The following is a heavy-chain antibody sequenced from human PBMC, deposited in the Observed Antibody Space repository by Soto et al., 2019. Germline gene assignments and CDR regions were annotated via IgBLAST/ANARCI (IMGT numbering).Heavy chain of an antibody. Sequence: PSETLSLTCSVSGASIITDNFFWVWIRQSPRRGLELIGSISYSGRTYDNPSLQSRATISVDTSKNQFSLKLTSVTTADTAVYYCARRRASDYGGNNHPYYCDRWGQGTLVTVSS. CDR1: GASIITDNFF. CDR2: ISYSGRT. D-gene: IGHD4-17*01. J-gene: IGHJ4*02. V-gene: IGHV4-39*01. CDR3: ARRRASDYGGNNHPYYCDR.